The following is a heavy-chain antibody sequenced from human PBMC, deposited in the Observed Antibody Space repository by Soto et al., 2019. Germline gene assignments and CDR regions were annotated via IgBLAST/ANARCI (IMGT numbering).Heavy chain of an antibody. V-gene: IGHV3-30-3*01. CDR1: GFTFSSYA. Sequence: GGSLRLSCAASGFTFSSYAMHWVRQAPGKGLEWVAVISYDGSNKYYADSVKDRFTISRDNSKNTLYLQMNSLRAEDTAVYYCARDSGYYDFWSGYYTEYYYYGMDVWGQGTTVTSP. CDR2: ISYDGSNK. CDR3: ARDSGYYDFWSGYYTEYYYYGMDV. J-gene: IGHJ6*02. D-gene: IGHD3-3*01.